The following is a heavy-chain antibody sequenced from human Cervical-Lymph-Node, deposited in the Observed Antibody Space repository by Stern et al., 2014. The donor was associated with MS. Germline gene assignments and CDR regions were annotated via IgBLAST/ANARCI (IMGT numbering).Heavy chain of an antibody. D-gene: IGHD2-8*02. J-gene: IGHJ6*02. V-gene: IGHV1-3*04. CDR2: IDTGMGRT. CDR1: GYTFTSYA. CDR3: TRVYWSPYGMDV. Sequence: QIQLVQSGAEVKKPGASVEISCKTSGYTFTSYAIHWVRQAPGQRLEWMGCIDTGMGRTEFSQQFLDRLTFTRETPASTGHWEMSSLRSEDTAVYYGTRVYWSPYGMDVWGQGTTVTVSS.